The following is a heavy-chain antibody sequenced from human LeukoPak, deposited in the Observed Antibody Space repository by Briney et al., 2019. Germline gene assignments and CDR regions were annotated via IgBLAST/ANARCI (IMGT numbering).Heavy chain of an antibody. CDR3: ARAGCSSTSCYTGWFDP. Sequence: GGSLRLSCAASGFTFDDYGMSWVRQAPGKGLEWVSGINWNEGSTGYADSVKGRFTISRDNAKNSLYLQMNSLRAEDTALYYCARAGCSSTSCYTGWFDPWGQGTLVTVSS. CDR2: INWNEGST. CDR1: GFTFDDYG. V-gene: IGHV3-20*04. D-gene: IGHD2-2*02. J-gene: IGHJ5*02.